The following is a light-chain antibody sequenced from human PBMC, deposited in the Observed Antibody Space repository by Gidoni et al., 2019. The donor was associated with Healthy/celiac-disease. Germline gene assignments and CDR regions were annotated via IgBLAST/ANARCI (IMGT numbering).Light chain of an antibody. J-gene: IGKJ4*01. CDR1: QSVSSSY. CDR2: GAS. Sequence: IVLTQSPGTLSLSPGERATLSCRASQSVSSSYLAWYQQKPGQAPRLLIYGASSRATGIPDRFSGSGCGTDFTLTISRLEPEDFAVYYCQQYGSSPLLTFGGGTKVEIK. CDR3: QQYGSSPLLT. V-gene: IGKV3-20*01.